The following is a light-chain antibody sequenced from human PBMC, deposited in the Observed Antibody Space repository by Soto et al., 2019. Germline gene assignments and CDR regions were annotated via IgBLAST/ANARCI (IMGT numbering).Light chain of an antibody. CDR1: QGISNY. CDR2: AAS. Sequence: IQLTQSPSSLSASVGDRVTISCRAIQGISNYLGWYQQKPGNAPKLLIYAASTLQTGVPSRFSGGGSGTDFTLTITSLQPEDFATYYCQQLNVYPSTFGGRTKVDIK. V-gene: IGKV1-9*01. J-gene: IGKJ4*01. CDR3: QQLNVYPST.